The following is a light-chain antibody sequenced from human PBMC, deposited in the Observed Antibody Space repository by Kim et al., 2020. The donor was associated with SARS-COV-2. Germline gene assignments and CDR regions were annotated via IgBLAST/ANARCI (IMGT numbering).Light chain of an antibody. V-gene: IGLV2-14*03. CDR1: SSDVGAYNY. CDR2: DVT. CDR3: SSYTSSDTWV. J-gene: IGLJ3*02. Sequence: GPSITISCTGTSSDVGAYNYVSWYQQHPGKAPKLMIYDVTKRPSGVSNRFSGSKSGNTASLTISGLQTEDEADYYCSSYTSSDTWVFGGGTQLTVL.